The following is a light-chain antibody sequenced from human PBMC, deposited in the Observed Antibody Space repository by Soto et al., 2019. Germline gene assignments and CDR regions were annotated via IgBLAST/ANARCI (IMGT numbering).Light chain of an antibody. CDR2: HAS. J-gene: IGKJ4*01. CDR1: QTISKNY. CDR3: QQYASSPLT. V-gene: IGKV3-20*01. Sequence: EIVLTQSPGTLSLSPGVRATLSCRASQTISKNYLAWYQQKPGQAPRPLIYHASTRAAGIPDRFSGSGSGTDFTLTISRLEPEDFAVYFCQQYASSPLTFGGGTKVEI.